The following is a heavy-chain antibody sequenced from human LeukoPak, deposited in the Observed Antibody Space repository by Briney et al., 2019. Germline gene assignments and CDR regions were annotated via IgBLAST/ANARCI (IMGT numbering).Heavy chain of an antibody. J-gene: IGHJ4*02. CDR1: GGSISSYY. Sequence: SETLSLTCTVSGGSISSYYGTWIRQPPGKGLEWIGYLDYSGSTNYNPSLKSRVTISVDTSKNQFSLKVSSVTAADTAVYYCARRHVEYSSSSDPYYFDYWGQGTLVTVSS. D-gene: IGHD6-6*01. V-gene: IGHV4-59*01. CDR2: LDYSGST. CDR3: ARRHVEYSSSSDPYYFDY.